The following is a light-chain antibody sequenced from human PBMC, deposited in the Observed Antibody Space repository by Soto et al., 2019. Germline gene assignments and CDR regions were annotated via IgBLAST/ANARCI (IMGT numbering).Light chain of an antibody. Sequence: DIQLTQSPTSLSASVGDRVTIACRASQFIDSYLNWYQQKPGKAPKLLIYAASSLQSGVSSRFRGSGSGTYFTLTISNLQPEDIATYYCQKHDGVPQFGPGTKVD. CDR2: AAS. CDR3: QKHDGVPQ. V-gene: IGKV1-39*02. J-gene: IGKJ3*01. CDR1: QFIDSY.